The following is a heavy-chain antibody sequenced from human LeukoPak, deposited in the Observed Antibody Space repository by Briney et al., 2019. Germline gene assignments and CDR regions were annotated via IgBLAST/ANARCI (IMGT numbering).Heavy chain of an antibody. CDR2: IYTSGST. V-gene: IGHV4-4*07. D-gene: IGHD6-13*01. CDR1: GGSISSYY. Sequence: PSETLSLTCTVSGGSISSYYWSWIRHPAGKGLEWLGRIYTSGSTNYNPSLKSRVTMSVDTSKNQFSLKLSSVTAADTAVYYCARVYYSSSYDYWYFDLWGRGTLVTVSS. CDR3: ARVYYSSSYDYWYFDL. J-gene: IGHJ2*01.